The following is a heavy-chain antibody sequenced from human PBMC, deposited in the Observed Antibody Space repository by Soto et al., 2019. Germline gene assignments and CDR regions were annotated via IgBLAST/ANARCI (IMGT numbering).Heavy chain of an antibody. D-gene: IGHD3-3*01. V-gene: IGHV4-59*01. CDR3: ARTLVMDFWNGYISWFDP. CDR2: IDYSGNT. Sequence: SETLSLTCSVSGGSIRTYYWSWVRQPPGKGLEWIGYIDYSGNTIYNASLESRVTISVDTSKNQFSLRLTSVTAADTAVYYCARTLVMDFWNGYISWFDPWGRGTLVTVS. CDR1: GGSIRTYY. J-gene: IGHJ5*02.